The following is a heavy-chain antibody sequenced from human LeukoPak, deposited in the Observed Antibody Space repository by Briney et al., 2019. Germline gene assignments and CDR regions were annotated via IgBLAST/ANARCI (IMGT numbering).Heavy chain of an antibody. J-gene: IGHJ6*03. CDR1: GFTFSSYS. D-gene: IGHD5-12*01. V-gene: IGHV3-21*04. CDR3: ARRGYSGYDYPPYYYYYMDV. CDR2: ISSSSSYI. Sequence: GGSLRLSCAASGFTFSSYSMNWVRQAPGKGLEWVSSISSSSSYIYYADSVKGRFTISRDNSKNTMYVQMNSLRAEDTAVYYCARRGYSGYDYPPYYYYYMDVWGKGTTVTVSS.